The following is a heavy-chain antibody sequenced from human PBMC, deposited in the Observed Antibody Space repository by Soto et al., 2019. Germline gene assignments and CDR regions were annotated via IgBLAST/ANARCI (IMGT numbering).Heavy chain of an antibody. V-gene: IGHV5-51*01. D-gene: IGHD3-9*01. CDR1: GYTFTDYW. CDR2: IYPGDSKT. CDR3: ARHQVVYFEQDFSSYSMDF. J-gene: IGHJ6*02. Sequence: GESLKISCSGSGYTFTDYWIVWVRQMPGKGLEWMGVIYPGDSKTKYSPSFQGQVTLSADKSITTAYLQWSSLKASDTAVYYCARHQVVYFEQDFSSYSMDFWCQGXTVTVYS.